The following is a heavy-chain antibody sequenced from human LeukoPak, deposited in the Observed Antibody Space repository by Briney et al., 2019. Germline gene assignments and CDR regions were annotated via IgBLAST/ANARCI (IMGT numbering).Heavy chain of an antibody. J-gene: IGHJ6*03. D-gene: IGHD1-1*01. CDR3: ARDRLLEDRDYNSYYYMDV. Sequence: PGGALRLSFAVSGFTFSTYTMNWVRQAPGKGLEWGSSISSSSTYIYYADSVRGRFTISRDNAKNSLSLQMDSLRAEDTAVYYCARDRLLEDRDYNSYYYMDVWGIGTTVTVSS. CDR1: GFTFSTYT. CDR2: ISSSSTYI. V-gene: IGHV3-21*01.